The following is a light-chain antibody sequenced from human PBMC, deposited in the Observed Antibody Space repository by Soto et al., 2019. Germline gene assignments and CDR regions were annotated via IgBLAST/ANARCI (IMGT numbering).Light chain of an antibody. CDR2: AAS. J-gene: IGKJ1*01. Sequence: DIQMTQSPSSLSASVGDRVTITCRASQGISNYLAWYQQKPGKVPKLLIYAASTLQSGVPSRFSGSGSGTDFTVTISSLQPEDVATYYCQKYNSALWTFGQGTKVDIK. CDR1: QGISNY. CDR3: QKYNSALWT. V-gene: IGKV1-27*01.